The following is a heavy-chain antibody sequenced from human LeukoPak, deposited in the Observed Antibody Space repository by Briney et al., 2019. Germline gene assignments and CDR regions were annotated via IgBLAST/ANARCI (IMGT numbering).Heavy chain of an antibody. D-gene: IGHD3-22*01. CDR1: GFTFSSYG. CDR2: ISGSGGST. Sequence: GGSLRLSCAASGFTFSSYGMSWVRQAPGKGLEWVSAISGSGGSTYYADSVKGRFTISRDNSKNTLYLQMNSLRAEDTAVYYCARKTDSGGQGDYWGPGTLVTVSS. V-gene: IGHV3-23*01. J-gene: IGHJ4*02. CDR3: ARKTDSGGQGDY.